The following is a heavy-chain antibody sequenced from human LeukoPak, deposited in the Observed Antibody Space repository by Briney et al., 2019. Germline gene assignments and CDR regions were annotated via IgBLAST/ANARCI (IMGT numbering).Heavy chain of an antibody. CDR2: ISSNGGST. D-gene: IGHD2-15*01. CDR1: GFTFSSYA. Sequence: GGSLSLSCSASGFTFSSYAMHWVRQAPGKGLEYASAISSNGGSTYYADSVKGRFTISRDNSKNTLYLQMSSLRAEDTAVYYCVKAQNPHTVLAAPAYWGQGTLVTVSS. V-gene: IGHV3-64D*09. CDR3: VKAQNPHTVLAAPAY. J-gene: IGHJ4*02.